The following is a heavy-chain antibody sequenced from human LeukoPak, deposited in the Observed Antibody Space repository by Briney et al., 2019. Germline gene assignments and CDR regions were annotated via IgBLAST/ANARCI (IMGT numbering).Heavy chain of an antibody. CDR1: GYTFTSYD. V-gene: IGHV1-8*01. J-gene: IGHJ4*02. CDR2: MNPQSGYT. CDR3: ARVIGSIDY. Sequence: GASVKVSCKASGYTFTSYDINWVRQATGQGLEWMGWMNPQSGYTGYAQKFQGRVTMTRDTSISTAYMELGSLRSEDTAMYYCARVIGSIDYWGQGTVVTVSS. D-gene: IGHD1-26*01.